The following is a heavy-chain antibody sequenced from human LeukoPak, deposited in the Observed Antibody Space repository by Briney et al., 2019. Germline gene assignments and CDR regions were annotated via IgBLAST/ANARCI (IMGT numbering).Heavy chain of an antibody. J-gene: IGHJ5*02. CDR2: IYDSGSS. V-gene: IGHV4-59*08. CDR1: GGSINSYS. D-gene: IGHD5-24*01. CDR3: ARRRLQTSTITEDNWFDL. Sequence: SETLSLTCTVSGGSINSYSWNWIRQPPGKGLEWIGYIYDSGSSNYNPSLKSQVTMSVDTSKNQFSLKLSSVPAADTAVYYCARRRLQTSTITEDNWFDLWGQGTLVTVSS.